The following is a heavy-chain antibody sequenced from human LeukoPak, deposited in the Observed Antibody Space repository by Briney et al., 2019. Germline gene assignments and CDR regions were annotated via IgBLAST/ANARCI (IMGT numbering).Heavy chain of an antibody. CDR2: INTDVNTR. D-gene: IGHD3-22*01. CDR3: VRDMGYYDKV. CDR1: GFTFSTSW. Sequence: GGSLRLSCATSGFTFSTSWMHWVRQAPGKGLVWVSRINTDVNTRDYADSVKGRFTISRDNAKNTLYLQMNSLRAEDTAVYYCVRDMGYYDKVWGQGTLVTVSS. J-gene: IGHJ4*02. V-gene: IGHV3-74*01.